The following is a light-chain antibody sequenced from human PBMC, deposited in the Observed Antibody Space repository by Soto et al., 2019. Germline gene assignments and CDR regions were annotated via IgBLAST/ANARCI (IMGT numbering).Light chain of an antibody. CDR1: QSVDDW. V-gene: IGKV1-5*03. CDR2: RTS. CDR3: QQYSHYSRT. J-gene: IGKJ1*01. Sequence: DIQLTQSPSTLSASVGDRVTITCRAGQSVDDWLAWYQQKPGKAPNLLISRTSILKSGVPSRFSGSGSGTEFTLTRSSLQPDDFATYYCQQYSHYSRTFGQGTKVEI.